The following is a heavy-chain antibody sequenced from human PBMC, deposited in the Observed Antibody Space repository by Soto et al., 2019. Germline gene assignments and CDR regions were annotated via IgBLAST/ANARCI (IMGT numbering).Heavy chain of an antibody. CDR3: ARHSSYYYDSSAYYDS. V-gene: IGHV4-4*02. CDR1: GAPISTGNW. CDR2: IYHGGNT. D-gene: IGHD3-22*01. J-gene: IGHJ5*01. Sequence: QVHLQESGPGLVQSSGTLSLTCGVSGAPISTGNWWTWVRQPPGKGLEWIGEIYHGGNTNYRPSLKSRVTISVDKAKNQLSLRLSSVTAADTAVYYCARHSSYYYDSSAYYDSWGQGALVTVSS.